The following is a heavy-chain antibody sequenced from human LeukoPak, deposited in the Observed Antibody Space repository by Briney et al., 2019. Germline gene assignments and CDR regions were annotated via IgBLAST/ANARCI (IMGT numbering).Heavy chain of an antibody. CDR1: GFTFSSYA. V-gene: IGHV3-30*04. CDR3: ARDGESGMDV. J-gene: IGHJ6*02. CDR2: ISYDGSNK. Sequence: GGSLRLSCAASGFTFSSYAMHWVRQAPGKRLEWVAVISYDGSNKYYADSVKGRFTIPRDNSKNTLYLQMNSLRAEDTAVYYCARDGESGMDVWGQGTTVTVSS.